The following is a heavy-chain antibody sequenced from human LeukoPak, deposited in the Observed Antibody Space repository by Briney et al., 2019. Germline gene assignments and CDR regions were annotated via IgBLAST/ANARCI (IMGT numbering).Heavy chain of an antibody. CDR1: GGSVSSGSYY. V-gene: IGHV4-61*01. D-gene: IGHD1-1*01. Sequence: PSETLSLTCTVSGGSVSSGSYYWSWIRQPPGKGLEWIGYIYYSGSTNYNPSLKSRVTISVDTSKNQFSLKLSSVTAADTAVYYWARDYGNDYFNYGAREPLAPVPS. CDR3: ARDYGNDYFNY. J-gene: IGHJ4*02. CDR2: IYYSGST.